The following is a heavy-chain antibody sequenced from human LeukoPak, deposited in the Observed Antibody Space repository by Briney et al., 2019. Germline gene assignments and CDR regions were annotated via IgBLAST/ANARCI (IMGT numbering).Heavy chain of an antibody. CDR2: ISGSGGST. J-gene: IGHJ4*02. D-gene: IGHD3-22*01. V-gene: IGHV3-23*01. CDR3: AKTTYDSSGYSYYFDY. CDR1: GFTFSSYA. Sequence: PGGSLRLSCAASGFTFSSYAISWIRQAPGKGLEWVSAISGSGGSTYYADSVKGRFTISRDNSKNTLYPQMNSLRAEDTAVYYCAKTTYDSSGYSYYFDYWGQGTLVTVSS.